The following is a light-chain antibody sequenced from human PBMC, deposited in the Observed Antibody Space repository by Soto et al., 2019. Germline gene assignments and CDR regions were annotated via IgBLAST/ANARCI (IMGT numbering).Light chain of an antibody. Sequence: EIVLTQSPGTLSLSPGETATLSCRASQSLSRFLAWYQHKPGQAPRLLIYVATSRAPGVPDRFIGSGSGTDFTLTITRLEPEDFAVYYCQQYADSPLYTFGQGTKVEIK. CDR1: QSLSRF. CDR2: VAT. V-gene: IGKV3-20*01. J-gene: IGKJ2*01. CDR3: QQYADSPLYT.